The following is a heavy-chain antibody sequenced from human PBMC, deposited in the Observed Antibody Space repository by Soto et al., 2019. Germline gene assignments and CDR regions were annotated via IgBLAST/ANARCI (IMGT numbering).Heavy chain of an antibody. CDR1: GYTFTGYY. D-gene: IGHD2-15*01. J-gene: IGHJ6*02. Sequence: GASVKVSCKASGYTFTGYYMHWVRQAPGQGLEWMGWINPNSGGTNYAQKFQGWVTMTRDTSISTAYMELSRLRSDDTAVYYCARSLAVVVVAGYYEGYYYGMDVWGQGTTVTVSS. V-gene: IGHV1-2*04. CDR3: ARSLAVVVVAGYYEGYYYGMDV. CDR2: INPNSGGT.